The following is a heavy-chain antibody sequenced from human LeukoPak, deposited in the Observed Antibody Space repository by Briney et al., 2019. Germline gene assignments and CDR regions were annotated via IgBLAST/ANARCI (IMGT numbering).Heavy chain of an antibody. Sequence: PGGSLRLSCAASGFTFDDYAMHWVRQAPGKGLEWVSGISWNSGSIGYADSVKGRFTISRDNAKKSLYLQMNSLRAEDTALYYCAKDTGLWFGELFSYFDYWGQGTLVTVSS. V-gene: IGHV3-9*01. CDR2: ISWNSGSI. D-gene: IGHD3-10*01. CDR1: GFTFDDYA. CDR3: AKDTGLWFGELFSYFDY. J-gene: IGHJ4*02.